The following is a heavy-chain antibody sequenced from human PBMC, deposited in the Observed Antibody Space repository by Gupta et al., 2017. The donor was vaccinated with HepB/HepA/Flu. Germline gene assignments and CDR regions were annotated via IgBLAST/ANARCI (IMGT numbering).Heavy chain of an antibody. J-gene: IGHJ6*02. CDR2: ISGSGDDT. Sequence: EVQLSESGGGLVQPGGSLRLSCGASGSTFSNYAMSWVRQAPGKGLEWVSVISGSGDDTYYADSVKGRFTISRDYSKNTLYLRRDSLRAEDTAVYYCAKDGPLGELWPVWGQGTTVTVSS. CDR3: AKDGPLGELWPV. V-gene: IGHV3-23*01. CDR1: GSTFSNYA. D-gene: IGHD3-10*01.